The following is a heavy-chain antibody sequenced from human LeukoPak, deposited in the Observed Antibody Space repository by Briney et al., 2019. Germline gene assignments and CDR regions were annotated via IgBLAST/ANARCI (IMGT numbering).Heavy chain of an antibody. CDR1: GYTFTGYY. J-gene: IGHJ4*02. Sequence: ASVKVSCKASGYTFTGYYMHWVRQAPGQGLEWMGWTNPNSGGANYAQKFQGRVTMTRDTSISTAYMELSRLRSDDTAVYYCARAYNWNSDFDYWGQGTLVTVSS. D-gene: IGHD1-7*01. CDR2: TNPNSGGA. CDR3: ARAYNWNSDFDY. V-gene: IGHV1-2*02.